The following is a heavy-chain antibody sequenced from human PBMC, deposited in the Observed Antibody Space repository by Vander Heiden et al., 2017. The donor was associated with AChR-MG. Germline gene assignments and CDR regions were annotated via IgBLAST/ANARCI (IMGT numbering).Heavy chain of an antibody. CDR3: AKGWRGGDFDY. CDR1: DFTFSSYA. J-gene: IGHJ4*02. CDR2: ISGSDGGT. V-gene: IGHV3-23*01. D-gene: IGHD3-16*01. Sequence: EVQLLESGGGLVQPGGSLRRSCTAPDFTFSSYAMSWVRQAPGKGLGWVSAISGSDGGTYYADSVKGRFTISRDNSKNTLYLQMNSLRAEDTAVYYCAKGWRGGDFDYWGQGTLVTVSS.